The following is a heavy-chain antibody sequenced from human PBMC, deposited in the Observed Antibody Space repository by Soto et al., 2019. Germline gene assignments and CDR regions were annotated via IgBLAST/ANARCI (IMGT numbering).Heavy chain of an antibody. J-gene: IGHJ5*02. D-gene: IGHD3-9*01. Sequence: ASVKVSCKASGYTFTSYAMHWVRQAPGQRLEWMGWINAGNGNTKYSQKFQGRVTITRDTSASTAYMELSSLRSEDTAVYYCARDHSEGYDILTGYRGFDPWGQGTLVTVSS. CDR3: ARDHSEGYDILTGYRGFDP. CDR1: GYTFTSYA. CDR2: INAGNGNT. V-gene: IGHV1-3*01.